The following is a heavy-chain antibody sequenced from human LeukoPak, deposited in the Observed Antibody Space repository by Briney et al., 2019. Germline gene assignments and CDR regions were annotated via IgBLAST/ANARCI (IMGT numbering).Heavy chain of an antibody. D-gene: IGHD3-22*01. CDR3: AREVYYVGSGYYHPGGFDY. J-gene: IGHJ4*02. Sequence: TGGSLRRSCAASGVTFSSYSMNWVRQAPGKGLEWLSYIRSGSRTIYYADSVKGRFTISRDNAKTSLYLQMNSLRAEDTAVYYCAREVYYVGSGYYHPGGFDYWGQGTLVTVSS. CDR2: IRSGSRTI. CDR1: GVTFSSYS. V-gene: IGHV3-48*01.